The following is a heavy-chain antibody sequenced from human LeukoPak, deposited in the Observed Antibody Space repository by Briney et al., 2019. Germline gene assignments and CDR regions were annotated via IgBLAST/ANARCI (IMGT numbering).Heavy chain of an antibody. J-gene: IGHJ6*02. CDR1: GFTFSSYG. CDR2: IWYDGSNK. Sequence: GGSLRLSCAASGFTFSSYGMHWVRQAPGKGLEWAAVIWYDGSNKYYADSVKGRFTISRDNSKNTLYLQMNSLRAEDTAVYYCARVRLYCSSTSCYGDYYGMDVWGQGTTVTVSS. D-gene: IGHD2-2*01. V-gene: IGHV3-33*01. CDR3: ARVRLYCSSTSCYGDYYGMDV.